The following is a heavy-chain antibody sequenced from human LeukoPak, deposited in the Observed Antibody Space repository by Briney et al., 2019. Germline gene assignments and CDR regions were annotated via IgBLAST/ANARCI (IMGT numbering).Heavy chain of an antibody. J-gene: IGHJ4*02. CDR2: IKHSGNT. V-gene: IGHV4-34*01. Sequence: SETLSLTCAVYGGSFSGYYGSWIRQPPGEGLEWVGEIKHSGNTNYNPSLKSRVTIAVIAAKNQFSLKLSSVTAAGTAVYPGARGVGPDIVVVPAATRGLDYWGQGTLVTVSS. D-gene: IGHD2-2*01. CDR3: ARGVGPDIVVVPAATRGLDY. CDR1: GGSFSGYY.